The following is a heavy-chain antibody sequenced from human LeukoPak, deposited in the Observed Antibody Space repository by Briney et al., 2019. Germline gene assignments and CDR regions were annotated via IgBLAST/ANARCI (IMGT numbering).Heavy chain of an antibody. Sequence: SETLSLTCTVSGGSISSYYWSWIRQPPGKGLGWIGNIYTSGSTNYNPSLKSRVTISVDTSKNQFSLKLSSVTAADTAVYYCARGDPVYAMYIDYWGQGTLVTVYS. CDR2: IYTSGST. CDR3: ARGDPVYAMYIDY. CDR1: GGSISSYY. J-gene: IGHJ4*02. D-gene: IGHD2-8*01. V-gene: IGHV4-4*09.